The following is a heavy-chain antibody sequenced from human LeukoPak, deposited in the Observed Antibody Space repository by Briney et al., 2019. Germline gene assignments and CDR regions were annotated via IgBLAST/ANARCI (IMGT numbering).Heavy chain of an antibody. CDR1: GYSFTSYW. V-gene: IGHV5-51*01. J-gene: IGHJ3*02. CDR3: AGMVVTHDDAFDI. CDR2: IYPGDSDT. D-gene: IGHD2-21*02. Sequence: GESLKISCKGSGYSFTSYWIGWVRQMPGKGLEWMGIIYPGDSDTRYSPSFQGQVTISADKSISTAYLQWSSLKASDTAMYYCAGMVVTHDDAFDIWGQGTMVTVSP.